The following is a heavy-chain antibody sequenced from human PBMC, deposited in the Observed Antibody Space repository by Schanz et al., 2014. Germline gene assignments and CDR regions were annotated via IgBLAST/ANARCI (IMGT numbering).Heavy chain of an antibody. CDR1: GFTFSGYW. Sequence: GFTFSGYWMSWVRQAPGEGLVWVASVNTDGGGKFYVDSVKGRFTIFRDNAKDSLYLQMNSLRADDTAVYYCAISFDHWGQGTLVTVTS. V-gene: IGHV3-7*01. J-gene: IGHJ4*02. CDR2: VNTDGGGK. CDR3: AISFDH.